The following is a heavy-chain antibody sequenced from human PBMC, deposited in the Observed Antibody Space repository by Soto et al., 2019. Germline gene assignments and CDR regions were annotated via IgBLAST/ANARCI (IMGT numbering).Heavy chain of an antibody. CDR2: IYWNDDK. CDR1: RFSLSTSGVG. CDR3: AHRHVQLWLTNWFDP. V-gene: IGHV2-5*01. D-gene: IGHD5-18*01. Sequence: QITLKESGPTLVKPTQTRTLTCTFSRFSLSTSGVGVGWIRQPPGKALEWLALIYWNDDKRYSPSLKSRLTITKDTSKNQVVLTMTNMDPVDTATYYCAHRHVQLWLTNWFDPWGQGTLVTVSS. J-gene: IGHJ5*02.